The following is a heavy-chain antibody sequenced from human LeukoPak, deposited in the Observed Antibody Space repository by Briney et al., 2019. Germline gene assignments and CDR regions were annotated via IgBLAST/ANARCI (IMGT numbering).Heavy chain of an antibody. Sequence: SETLSLTCTVSGGSISSGSYFWSWIRQPAGKGLEWIGRSYTSGSTNYNPLIRSLVTISADTSKTQFSLTLTSVTAADTVVYYCAREGRGSFSSFDSWGQGILVTVSS. V-gene: IGHV4-61*02. J-gene: IGHJ4*02. CDR2: SYTSGST. D-gene: IGHD6-6*01. CDR1: GGSISSGSYF. CDR3: AREGRGSFSSFDS.